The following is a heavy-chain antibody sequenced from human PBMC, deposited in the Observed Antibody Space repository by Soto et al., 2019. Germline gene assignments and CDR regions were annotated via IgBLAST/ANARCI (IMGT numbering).Heavy chain of an antibody. CDR2: INAGNGNT. CDR1: GYTFTSYA. CDR3: ARDQEARRLLWFGESTDGMDV. J-gene: IGHJ6*02. D-gene: IGHD3-10*01. Sequence: GASVKVSCKASGYTFTSYAMHWVRQAPGQRLEWMGWINAGNGNTKYSQKFQGRVTITRDTSASTAYMELSSLRSEDTAVYYCARDQEARRLLWFGESTDGMDVWGQGTTVTVSS. V-gene: IGHV1-3*01.